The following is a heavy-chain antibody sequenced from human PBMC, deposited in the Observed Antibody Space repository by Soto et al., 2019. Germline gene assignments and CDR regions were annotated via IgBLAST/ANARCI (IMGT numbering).Heavy chain of an antibody. J-gene: IGHJ5*02. V-gene: IGHV3-48*02. D-gene: IGHD4-17*01. Sequence: EVQLVESGGGLVQPGGSLRLSCAASGFTFSSYSMNWVRQAPGKGLAWVAYISSRSSIYYADSVTGRFTISTDNAKNSLYLQMHSLRDEDTAVYYCARENYGDYLNWFDPWGQGTLVTVSS. CDR3: ARENYGDYLNWFDP. CDR1: GFTFSSYS. CDR2: ISSRSSI.